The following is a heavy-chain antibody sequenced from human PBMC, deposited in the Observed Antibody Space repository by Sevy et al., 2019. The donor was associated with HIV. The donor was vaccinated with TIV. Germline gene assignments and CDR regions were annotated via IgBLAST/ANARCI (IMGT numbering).Heavy chain of an antibody. V-gene: IGHV1-8*01. CDR2: MKPNSGNT. J-gene: IGHJ3*01. CDR1: GYSFPRHD. Sequence: ASVKVSCKASGYSFPRHDINWVRQPSGQGLEWMGWMKPNSGNTGYAQKFKGRVTLTSNTSISTAYMEVSSLTSEDTAVYYCARTGGTFDVWGQGTMVTVSS. CDR3: ARTGGTFDV. D-gene: IGHD1-26*01.